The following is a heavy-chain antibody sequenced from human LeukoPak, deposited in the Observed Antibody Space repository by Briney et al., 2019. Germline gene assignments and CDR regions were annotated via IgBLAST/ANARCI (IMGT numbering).Heavy chain of an antibody. CDR1: GYSFTSYW. Sequence: PGESLKISCKAAGYSFTSYWIGCVRQMAGKGLEWMGIIYRADNDTNDSPSFEGQVTISADKSITTAYLQWSSLKASDTAKYYCARHAVGDYLDHNWFDPWGQGTLVTVSS. J-gene: IGHJ5*02. D-gene: IGHD4-17*01. CDR3: ARHAVGDYLDHNWFDP. V-gene: IGHV5-51*01. CDR2: IYRADNDT.